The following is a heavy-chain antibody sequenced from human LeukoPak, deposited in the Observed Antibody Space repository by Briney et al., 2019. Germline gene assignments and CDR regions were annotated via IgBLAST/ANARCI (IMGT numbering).Heavy chain of an antibody. V-gene: IGHV3-9*01. CDR1: GFTFDDYA. Sequence: SLRLSCAASGFTFDDYAMLWVRQAPGKGLEWVSGISWNSGSIGYADSVKGRFTISRDNAKNSLYLQMNSLRAEDTALYYCARAITFGGADLFDYWGQGTLVTVSS. D-gene: IGHD3-16*01. CDR2: ISWNSGSI. CDR3: ARAITFGGADLFDY. J-gene: IGHJ4*02.